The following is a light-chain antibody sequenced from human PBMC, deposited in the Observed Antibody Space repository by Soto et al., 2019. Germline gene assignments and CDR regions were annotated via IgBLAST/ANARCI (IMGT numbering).Light chain of an antibody. J-gene: IGKJ3*01. CDR2: GAS. V-gene: IGKV3-20*01. CDR3: QKYGSSPRFL. CDR1: QSVRSSY. Sequence: EIVLTQSPGTLSLSPGERATLACRASQSVRSSYLAWYQQKPGQAPRLLIYGASTRATGIPDRFSGSGSGKDFTLTISRLEPEDFAVYYCQKYGSSPRFLFGPGTKGDI.